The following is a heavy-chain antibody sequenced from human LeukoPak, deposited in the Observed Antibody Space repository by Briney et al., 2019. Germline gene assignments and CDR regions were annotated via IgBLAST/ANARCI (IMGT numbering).Heavy chain of an antibody. CDR3: ASPQKELWFGESFGYYYGMDV. D-gene: IGHD3-10*01. Sequence: PGGSLRLSCAASGSTFSSYSMNWVRQAPGKGLEWVSSISSSSSYIYYADSVKGRFTISRDNAKNSLYLQMNSLRAEDTAVYYCASPQKELWFGESFGYYYGMDVWGQGTTVTVSS. CDR2: ISSSSSYI. V-gene: IGHV3-21*01. J-gene: IGHJ6*02. CDR1: GSTFSSYS.